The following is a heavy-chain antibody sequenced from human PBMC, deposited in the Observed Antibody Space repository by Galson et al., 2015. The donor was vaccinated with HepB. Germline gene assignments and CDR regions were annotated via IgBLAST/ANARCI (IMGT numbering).Heavy chain of an antibody. D-gene: IGHD2-2*01. CDR2: IYYSGST. CDR1: GGSISSYY. V-gene: IGHV4-59*01. Sequence: SLTCTVSGGSISSYYWSWIRQPPGKGLEWIGYIYYSGSTNYNPSLKSRVTISVDTSKNQFSLKLSSVTAADTAVYYCARGALDIVVVPAAFHFDYWGQGTLVTVSS. J-gene: IGHJ4*02. CDR3: ARGALDIVVVPAAFHFDY.